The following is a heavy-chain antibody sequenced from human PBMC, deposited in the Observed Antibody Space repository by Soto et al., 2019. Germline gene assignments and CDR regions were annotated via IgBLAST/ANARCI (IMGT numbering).Heavy chain of an antibody. D-gene: IGHD6-13*01. CDR1: GGSFSGYY. Sequence: QVQLQQWGAGLLKPSETLSLTCAVYGGSFSGYYWSWIRQPPGKGLEWIGEINHSGRTNYNPSLKSRVTISVDTSKNQFSLKLSSVTAADTAVYYCARVGSAAGTGFDPWGQGTLVTVSS. V-gene: IGHV4-34*01. CDR3: ARVGSAAGTGFDP. J-gene: IGHJ5*02. CDR2: INHSGRT.